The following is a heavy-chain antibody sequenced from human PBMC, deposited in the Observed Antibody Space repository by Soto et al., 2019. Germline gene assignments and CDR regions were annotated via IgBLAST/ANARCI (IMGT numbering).Heavy chain of an antibody. CDR2: IRSKANSYAT. Sequence: EVQLVESGGGLVQPGGSLKLSCAASGFTFSGSAMHWVRQASGKGLEWVGRIRSKANSYATAYAASVKGRFTISRDDSKNTAYLQMNSLKTEDTAVYYCTRLNWNGPHYWGQGTLVTVSS. D-gene: IGHD1-1*01. V-gene: IGHV3-73*01. CDR3: TRLNWNGPHY. J-gene: IGHJ4*02. CDR1: GFTFSGSA.